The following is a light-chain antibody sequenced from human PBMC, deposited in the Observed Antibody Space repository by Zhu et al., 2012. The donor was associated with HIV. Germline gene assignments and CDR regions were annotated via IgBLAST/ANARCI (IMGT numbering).Light chain of an antibody. Sequence: EIVLTQSPGTLSLSPGERATLSCRASQSVRSFLAWYQQKPGQAPRLLIYGASTRATDIPARFSSSGSGTEFTLTISSMQSEDFAFYFCQQYNNWPFTFGPGTKVDIK. CDR1: QSVRSF. V-gene: IGKV3-15*01. CDR3: QQYNNWPFT. CDR2: GAS. J-gene: IGKJ3*01.